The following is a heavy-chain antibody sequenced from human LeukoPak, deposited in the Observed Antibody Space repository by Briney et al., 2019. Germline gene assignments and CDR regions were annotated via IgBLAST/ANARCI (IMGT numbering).Heavy chain of an antibody. D-gene: IGHD4-17*01. J-gene: IGHJ4*02. CDR3: TRGMSPVMYGDYEDY. CDR2: IYSGGST. Sequence: GGSLRLSCAASGFTVSSNYMSWARQAPGKGLEWVSVIYSGGSTYYADSVKGRFTISRDNSKNTLYLQMNSLRAEDTAVYYCTRGMSPVMYGDYEDYWGQGTLVTVSS. V-gene: IGHV3-53*01. CDR1: GFTVSSNY.